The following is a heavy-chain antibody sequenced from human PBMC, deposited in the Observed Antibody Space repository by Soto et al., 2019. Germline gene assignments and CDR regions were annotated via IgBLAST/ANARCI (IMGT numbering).Heavy chain of an antibody. D-gene: IGHD3-22*01. CDR1: GYTFTTHG. Sequence: ASVKVSCKASGYTFTTHGISWVRQAPGQGLEWMGWISAYNGNTNYAQKLQGRVTMTTDTSTSTAYMELRSLRSDDTAVYYCAREYDSSGYPHDAFDIWGQGTMVTVSS. J-gene: IGHJ3*02. CDR2: ISAYNGNT. V-gene: IGHV1-18*01. CDR3: AREYDSSGYPHDAFDI.